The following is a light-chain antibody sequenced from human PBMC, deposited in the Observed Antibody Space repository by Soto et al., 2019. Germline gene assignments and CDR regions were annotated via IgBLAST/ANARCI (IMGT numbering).Light chain of an antibody. V-gene: IGKV3-20*01. CDR2: GVS. CDR3: HQYGSSPYT. CDR1: QGVSSSY. Sequence: EIVLTQSPGTLSLSPGERATLSCRASQGVSSSYLAWYQQKPGQAPRLLIYGVSSRATGIPDRFSGSGSGTDFSLSISSLEPEDFVVYYCHQYGSSPYTFGQGTKLEIK. J-gene: IGKJ2*01.